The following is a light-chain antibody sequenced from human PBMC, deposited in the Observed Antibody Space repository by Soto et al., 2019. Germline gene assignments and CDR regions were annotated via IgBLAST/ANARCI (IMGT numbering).Light chain of an antibody. CDR1: SSNIGAGYD. V-gene: IGLV1-40*01. Sequence: QSVLTQPLSECGALGQRVTISCTGSSSNIGAGYDVHWYLQVPGTAPKLLVYTHNNRHSGVPDRFSGSTSGTSASLAITGLQSEDEADYYCQSYESRLSAYVFGTGTKVTVL. J-gene: IGLJ1*01. CDR3: QSYESRLSAYV. CDR2: THN.